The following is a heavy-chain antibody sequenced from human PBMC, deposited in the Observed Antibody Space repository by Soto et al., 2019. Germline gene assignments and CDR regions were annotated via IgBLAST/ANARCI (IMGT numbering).Heavy chain of an antibody. D-gene: IGHD3-10*01. Sequence: GGALRLSCAASGFTFSSDSMNWVRQAPGKGLEWVSSISSSSSYIYYADSVKGRFTISRDNAKNSLYLQMNSLRDEDTAVYFCARGFDLQYGLDVWGQGTTVTVSS. CDR2: ISSSSSYI. CDR3: ARGFDLQYGLDV. CDR1: GFTFSSDS. J-gene: IGHJ6*02. V-gene: IGHV3-21*01.